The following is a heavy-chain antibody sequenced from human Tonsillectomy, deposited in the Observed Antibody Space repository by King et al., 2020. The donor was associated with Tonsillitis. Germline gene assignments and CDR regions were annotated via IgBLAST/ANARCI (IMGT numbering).Heavy chain of an antibody. Sequence: VQLVESGGGLVQPGGSLRLSCAASGFTFSSYAMSWVSQAPGKGLEWGSALSGSGGSTYSADSVKGRYTISRDNSKNTLYLQMNSLRSEDTALYYCAKACSGGSCYSDYWGQGTLVTVSS. D-gene: IGHD2-15*01. CDR2: LSGSGGST. CDR1: GFTFSSYA. CDR3: AKACSGGSCYSDY. J-gene: IGHJ4*02. V-gene: IGHV3-23*04.